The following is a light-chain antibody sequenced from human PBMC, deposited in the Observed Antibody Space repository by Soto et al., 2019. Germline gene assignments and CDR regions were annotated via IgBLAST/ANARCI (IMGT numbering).Light chain of an antibody. Sequence: EIVLTKSPGTLSLAPGERATLSCRASQSVSSSYLAWYQQKPGQAPRLIIYGASSRATGIPDRFSGSGSGTDFTLTISRLEPEEFAEYYCQQYGSSPQTFGQGTKLEIK. J-gene: IGKJ2*01. CDR1: QSVSSSY. CDR3: QQYGSSPQT. CDR2: GAS. V-gene: IGKV3-20*01.